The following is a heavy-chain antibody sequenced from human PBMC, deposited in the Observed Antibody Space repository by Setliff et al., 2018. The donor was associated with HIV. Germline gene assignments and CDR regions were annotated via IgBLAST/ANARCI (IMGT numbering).Heavy chain of an antibody. CDR1: GYSFYQYS. CDR3: ARQDGRAQYYFDS. Sequence: PGESLKISCQGSGYSFYQYSIAWVRQMPGKGLEWMGIIYPGDSDTRYSPSFQGQVTISADKSISTAYLQWTSLKASGTAVYFCARQDGRAQYYFDSWGRGTLVTVSS. J-gene: IGHJ4*02. D-gene: IGHD3-10*01. CDR2: IYPGDSDT. V-gene: IGHV5-51*01.